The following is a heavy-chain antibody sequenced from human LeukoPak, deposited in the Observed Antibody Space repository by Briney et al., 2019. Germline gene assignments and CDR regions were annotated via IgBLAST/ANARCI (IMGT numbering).Heavy chain of an antibody. Sequence: PSETLSLTCTVSGDSINRSDSYWGWIRQSPGKGLEWIGSIYYTGSTFDKPSLKSRVTISLDTSNNQFSLRVKSVTAADAALYFCARPRRANSGYGSVDFWGQGTLVTVSS. V-gene: IGHV4-39*01. CDR1: GDSINRSDSY. D-gene: IGHD5-12*01. J-gene: IGHJ4*02. CDR2: IYYTGST. CDR3: ARPRRANSGYGSVDF.